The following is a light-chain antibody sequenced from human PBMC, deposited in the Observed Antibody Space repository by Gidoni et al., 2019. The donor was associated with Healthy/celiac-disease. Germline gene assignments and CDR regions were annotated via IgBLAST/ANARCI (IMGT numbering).Light chain of an antibody. J-gene: IGKJ5*01. V-gene: IGKV3-11*01. CDR3: QQRSNWPTIT. CDR2: DAS. CDR1: QSVSSY. Sequence: IVLTQSPATLSLSPGERATLSCRASQSVSSYLAWYQQKPGQAPRLLIYDASNRATGIPARLSGSGSGTDVTLTISSLEPEDFAVYYCQQRSNWPTITFGQGTRLEIK.